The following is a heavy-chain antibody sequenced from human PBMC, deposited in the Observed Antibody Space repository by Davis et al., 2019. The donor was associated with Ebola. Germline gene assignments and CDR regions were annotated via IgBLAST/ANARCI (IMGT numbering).Heavy chain of an antibody. CDR2: ISWNSGSI. J-gene: IGHJ2*01. CDR1: GFTFDDYA. V-gene: IGHV3-9*01. CDR3: ARDDYGDYDRYFDL. Sequence: SLKLSCAAPGFTFDDYAMHWVRQAPGKGLEWVSGISWNSGSIGYADSVKGRFTISRDNAKNSLYLQMNSLRAEDTAVYYCARDDYGDYDRYFDLWGRGTLVTVSS. D-gene: IGHD4-17*01.